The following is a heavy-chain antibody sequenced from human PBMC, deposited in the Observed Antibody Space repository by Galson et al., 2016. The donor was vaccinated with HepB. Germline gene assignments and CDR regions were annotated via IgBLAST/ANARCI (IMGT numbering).Heavy chain of an antibody. CDR3: ARQTFWSGYYQFDN. D-gene: IGHD3-3*01. J-gene: IGHJ4*02. Sequence: SETLSLTCALYGGSFSGYYWSWIRQPPGKGLEWLGEINQSGSTNYNPSLKSRVSISLNTSKNQFSVKLTSVTAADTAVYYCARQTFWSGYYQFDNWGQGTLVTVSS. CDR1: GGSFSGYY. V-gene: IGHV4-34*01. CDR2: INQSGST.